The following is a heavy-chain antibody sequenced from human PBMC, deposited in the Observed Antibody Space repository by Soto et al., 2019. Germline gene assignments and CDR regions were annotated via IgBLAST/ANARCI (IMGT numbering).Heavy chain of an antibody. D-gene: IGHD2-21*02. Sequence: QVQLVESGGGVVQPGRSLRLSCAASGFTFSSYAMHWVRQAPGKGLEWVAVISYDGSNKYYADSVKGRFTISRDNSKITLYLDMNSLRADESAVYYCARGFAYWGGDWYAYYFGYWGQGTLVTVSS. CDR2: ISYDGSNK. CDR1: GFTFSSYA. J-gene: IGHJ4*02. V-gene: IGHV3-30-3*01. CDR3: ARGFAYWGGDWYAYYFGY.